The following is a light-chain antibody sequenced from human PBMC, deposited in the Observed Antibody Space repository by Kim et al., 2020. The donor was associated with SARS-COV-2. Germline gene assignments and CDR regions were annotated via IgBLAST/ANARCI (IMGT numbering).Light chain of an antibody. CDR3: QQYYSYPRS. V-gene: IGKV1-8*01. CDR2: AAS. Sequence: SASTGDRVTITCRARQGISSYFAWYQQKPGKAPKLLIYAASTLQSGVPSRFSGSGSGTDFTLTISCLQSEDFATYYCQQYYSYPRSFGQGTKLEI. CDR1: QGISSY. J-gene: IGKJ2*03.